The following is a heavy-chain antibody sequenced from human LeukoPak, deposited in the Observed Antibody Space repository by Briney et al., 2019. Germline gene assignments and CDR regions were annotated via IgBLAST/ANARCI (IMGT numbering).Heavy chain of an antibody. CDR2: INAGNGNT. J-gene: IGHJ3*02. CDR1: GYTFTSYA. Sequence: ASVKVSCKASGYTFTSYAMHWVRQAPGQRLEWMGWINAGNGNTKYSQEFQGRVTITRDTSASTAYMELSSLRSEDMAVYYCARCSGSYDAFDIWGQGTMVTVSS. D-gene: IGHD1-26*01. V-gene: IGHV1-3*03. CDR3: ARCSGSYDAFDI.